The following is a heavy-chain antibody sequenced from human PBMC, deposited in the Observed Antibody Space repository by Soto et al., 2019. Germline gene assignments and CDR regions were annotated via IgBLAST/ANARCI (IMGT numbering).Heavy chain of an antibody. CDR3: ARDRRHSLQFLDRNWFDP. V-gene: IGHV1-18*01. Sequence: ASVKVSCKASGYTFTSYGISWARQAPGQGLEWMGWISAYNGNTNYAQKLQGRVTMTTDTSTSTAYMELRSLRSDDTAVYYCARDRRHSLQFLDRNWFDPWGQGTLVTVSS. D-gene: IGHD3-3*01. J-gene: IGHJ5*02. CDR1: GYTFTSYG. CDR2: ISAYNGNT.